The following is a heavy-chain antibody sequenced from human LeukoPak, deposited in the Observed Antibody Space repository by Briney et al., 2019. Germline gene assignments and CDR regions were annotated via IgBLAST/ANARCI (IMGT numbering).Heavy chain of an antibody. J-gene: IGHJ4*02. CDR1: GFTFSRYD. D-gene: IGHD1-20*01. CDR3: ARLTGNNYFDY. Sequence: PGGSLRLSCAASGFTFSRYDMHWVRQATGEGLEWVSAIGSAGDTYYPGSVKGRFTISRENAKNSLYLQMNSLRAGDTAVYYCARLTGNNYFDYWGQGTLVTVSS. CDR2: IGSAGDT. V-gene: IGHV3-13*01.